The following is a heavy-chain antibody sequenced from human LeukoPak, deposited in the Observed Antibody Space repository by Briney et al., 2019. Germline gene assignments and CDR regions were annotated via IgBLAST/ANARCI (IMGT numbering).Heavy chain of an antibody. J-gene: IGHJ4*02. V-gene: IGHV1-3*01. CDR3: ARDGYDADGYLDY. Sequence: ASVKVSCKASGYPFRSYVIHWLRQAPGQNLEWMGWINPANGNTKYSRNFQGRVTITRDTSASVVYMELSSLTYEDTAVYFCARDGYDADGYLDYWGQGALVPVSS. CDR1: GYPFRSYV. CDR2: INPANGNT. D-gene: IGHD5-18*01.